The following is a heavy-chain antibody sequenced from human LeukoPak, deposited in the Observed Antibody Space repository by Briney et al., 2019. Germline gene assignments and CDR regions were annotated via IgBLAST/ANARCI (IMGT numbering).Heavy chain of an antibody. J-gene: IGHJ4*02. Sequence: GGSLRLSCAASGFTFSSSVMSWVRQAPGKGLEWVTGISGSGGSTYYAESVKGRFTISRDNAKKTLYLQMNSLRAEDTSVYYCARGSMMEDWGQGTLVTVSS. CDR2: ISGSGGST. CDR3: ARGSMMED. CDR1: GFTFSSSV. D-gene: IGHD3-22*01. V-gene: IGHV3-23*01.